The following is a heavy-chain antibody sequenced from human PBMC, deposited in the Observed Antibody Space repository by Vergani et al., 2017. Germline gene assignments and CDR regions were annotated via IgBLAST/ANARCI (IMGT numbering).Heavy chain of an antibody. CDR2: ISSSSSYI. D-gene: IGHD5-18*01. CDR1: GFTFSSYS. J-gene: IGHJ4*02. V-gene: IGHV3-21*01. CDR3: ARDPGYSYGYDY. Sequence: EVKLVESGGGLVQPGGSLRLSCAASGFTFSSYSMNWVRQAPGKGLEWVSSISSSSSYIYYADSVKGRFTISRDNAKNSLYLQMNSLRAEDTAVYYCARDPGYSYGYDYWGQGTLVTVSS.